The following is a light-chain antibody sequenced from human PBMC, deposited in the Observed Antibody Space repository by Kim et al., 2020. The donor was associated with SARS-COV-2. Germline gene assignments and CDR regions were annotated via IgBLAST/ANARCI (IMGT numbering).Light chain of an antibody. CDR2: KAS. CDR1: QSISSW. CDR3: QQYNTYSLWT. V-gene: IGKV1-5*03. J-gene: IGKJ1*01. Sequence: DIQMTQSPSTLSASVGDRVTITCRASQSISSWLAWYQQKPGKAPNLLIYKASSLQSGVPSRFSGSGYGTEFTLTISSLQPDDSAFYFCQQYNTYSLWTFGQGTKVDIK.